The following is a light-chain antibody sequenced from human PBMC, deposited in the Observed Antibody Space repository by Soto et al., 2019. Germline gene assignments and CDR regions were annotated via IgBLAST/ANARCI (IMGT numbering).Light chain of an antibody. CDR3: QQTYHTPPIT. V-gene: IGKV1-39*01. J-gene: IGKJ5*01. Sequence: DVHMTQSPSSLSSFVGDIVTITLLPSQNVNNYLNWYQQKPGKAPRLLIYGSSSLQPGVPSRFSGSGLGTDFTLTISSLQPEDVATYFCQQTYHTPPITFGQGTRLEIK. CDR1: QNVNNY. CDR2: GSS.